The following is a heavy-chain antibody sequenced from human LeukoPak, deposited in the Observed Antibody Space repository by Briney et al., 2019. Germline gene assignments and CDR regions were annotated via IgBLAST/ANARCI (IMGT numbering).Heavy chain of an antibody. CDR1: GITFTTID. V-gene: IGHV3-23*01. CDR3: ANVVGGY. Sequence: GGSLRLSCAVSGITFTTIDVSWVRLAPGKGLEWVSTITKSGGSTYYADSVKGRFPISRDNPKDTLYLQMNSLRAGDTVVYYCANVVGGYWGQGTVVSVSS. D-gene: IGHD3-10*01. CDR2: ITKSGGST. J-gene: IGHJ4*02.